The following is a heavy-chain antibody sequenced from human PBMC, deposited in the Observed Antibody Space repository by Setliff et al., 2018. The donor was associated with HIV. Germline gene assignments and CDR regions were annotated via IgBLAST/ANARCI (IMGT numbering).Heavy chain of an antibody. CDR3: ARGLSFYDPGGFDY. J-gene: IGHJ4*02. CDR2: IYTSGST. D-gene: IGHD3-22*01. V-gene: IGHV4-4*09. CDR1: GGSISSYY. Sequence: PSETLSLTCTVSGGSISSYYWSWIRQPPGKGLERIGYIYTSGSTNYNPSLKSRVTISVDTSKNQFSLKLSSVTAADTAVYYCARGLSFYDPGGFDYWGQGTLVTVSS.